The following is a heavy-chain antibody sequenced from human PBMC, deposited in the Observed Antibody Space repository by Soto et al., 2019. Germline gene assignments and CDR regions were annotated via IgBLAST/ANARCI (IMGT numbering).Heavy chain of an antibody. CDR2: IDPSDSYT. J-gene: IGHJ6*02. Sequence: LGESLKISCKGSGYSFTSYWISWVRQMPGKGLEWMGRIDPSDSYTNYSPSFQGHVTISADKSISTAYLQWSSLKASDTAMYYCASLLTYYDFWSGPSYYYGMDVWGQGTTVTVSS. D-gene: IGHD3-3*01. CDR3: ASLLTYYDFWSGPSYYYGMDV. CDR1: GYSFTSYW. V-gene: IGHV5-10-1*01.